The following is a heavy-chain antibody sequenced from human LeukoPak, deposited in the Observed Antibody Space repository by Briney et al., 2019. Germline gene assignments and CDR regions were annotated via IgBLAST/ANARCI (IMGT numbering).Heavy chain of an antibody. CDR3: AKDSRVVSSLNYFDY. D-gene: IGHD2-2*01. CDR2: ISYDGSNK. V-gene: IGHV3-30*18. J-gene: IGHJ4*02. Sequence: GRSLRLSCAASGFTFSSYGMRWVRQAPGKGLEWVAVISYDGSNKYYADSVKGRFTISRDNSKNTLYLQMNSLRAEDTAVYYCAKDSRVVSSLNYFDYWGQGTLVTVSS. CDR1: GFTFSSYG.